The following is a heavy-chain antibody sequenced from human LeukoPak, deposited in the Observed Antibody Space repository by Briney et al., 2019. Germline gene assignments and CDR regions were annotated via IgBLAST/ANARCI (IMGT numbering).Heavy chain of an antibody. Sequence: SETLSLTCTVSGGSISSSSYYWGWIRQPPGKGLEWIGSIYYSGSTYYNPSLKSRVTISVDTSKNQFSLKLSSVTAADTAVYYCARSRVTIFGVVIIPHWYFDLWGRGTLVTVSS. D-gene: IGHD3-3*01. CDR1: GGSISSSSYY. V-gene: IGHV4-39*01. CDR3: ARSRVTIFGVVIIPHWYFDL. J-gene: IGHJ2*01. CDR2: IYYSGST.